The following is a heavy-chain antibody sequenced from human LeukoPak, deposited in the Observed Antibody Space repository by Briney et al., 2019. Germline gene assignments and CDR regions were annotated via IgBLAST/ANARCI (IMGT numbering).Heavy chain of an antibody. CDR1: GFTFSSYS. CDR3: ASQAENYYYYYGMNV. V-gene: IGHV3-48*01. CDR2: ISSSSSTI. Sequence: PGGSLRLSCAASGFTFSSYSMNWVRQAPGKGLEWVSYISSSSSTIYYADSVKGRFTISRDNSKNTLYLQMHSLRAEDTAVYYCASQAENYYYYYGMNVWGQGTTVTVSS. J-gene: IGHJ6*02.